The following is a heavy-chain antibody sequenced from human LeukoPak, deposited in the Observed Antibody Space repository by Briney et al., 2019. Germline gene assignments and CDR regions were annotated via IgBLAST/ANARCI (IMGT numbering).Heavy chain of an antibody. CDR3: AKGLAYCGGDCYRYDAFDI. CDR1: GVTFSSYA. CDR2: ISGSGGST. D-gene: IGHD2-21*02. J-gene: IGHJ3*02. Sequence: GGSLRLSCAATGVTFSSYAMSWVRQAPGKGLEWVSAISGSGGSTYYADSVKGRFTISRDNSKNTLYLQMNSLRAEDTAVYYCAKGLAYCGGDCYRYDAFDIWGQGTMVTVSS. V-gene: IGHV3-23*01.